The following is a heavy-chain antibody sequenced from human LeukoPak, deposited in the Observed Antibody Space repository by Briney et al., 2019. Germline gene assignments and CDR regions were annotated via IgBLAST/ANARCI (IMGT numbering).Heavy chain of an antibody. CDR1: GGSFSGYY. Sequence: SETLSLTCAVYGGSFSGYYWSWIRQPPGKGLEWIGEINHSGSTNYNPSLKSRVTISVDTSKNQFSLKLSSVTAADTAVYYCARDRIVVPFDPWGQGTLVTVSS. J-gene: IGHJ5*02. V-gene: IGHV4-34*01. CDR3: ARDRIVVPFDP. D-gene: IGHD3-22*01. CDR2: INHSGST.